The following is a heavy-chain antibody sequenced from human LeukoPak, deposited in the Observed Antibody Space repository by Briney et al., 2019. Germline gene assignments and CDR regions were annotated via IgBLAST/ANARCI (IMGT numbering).Heavy chain of an antibody. D-gene: IGHD2-2*01. CDR2: VSGVVGMT. Sequence: GGSLRLSCAASGFTFSNYAMSWVRQAPGGGREWVSTVSGVVGMTYYADSGKGRFTISRDNSKSTVFLQMNGLRAEDTAVYYCADIPTPDYWGQGPLVTVSS. CDR3: ADIPTPDY. J-gene: IGHJ4*02. CDR1: GFTFSNYA. V-gene: IGHV3-23*01.